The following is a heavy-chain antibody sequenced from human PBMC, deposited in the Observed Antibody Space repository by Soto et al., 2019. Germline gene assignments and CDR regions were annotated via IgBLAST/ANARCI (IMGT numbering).Heavy chain of an antibody. CDR1: GLSFRNYW. V-gene: IGHV3-74*01. D-gene: IGHD1-20*01. Sequence: EMQLVESGGGLVQPGGSLRLSCVASGLSFRNYWVHWVRQAPGKGLEWVSCINTVGTYTSNADPVKGRFTISRDNAKNTLYLRMNSLRVEDTAVYFCAGFGYDWNGWDWGPGTLVTVSS. J-gene: IGHJ4*02. CDR3: AGFGYDWNGWD. CDR2: INTVGTYT.